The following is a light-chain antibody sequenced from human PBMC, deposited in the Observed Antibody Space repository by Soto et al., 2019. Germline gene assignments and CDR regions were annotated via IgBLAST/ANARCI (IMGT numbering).Light chain of an antibody. CDR1: DINIGFYNF. V-gene: IGLV2-11*01. CDR3: CSYAGTYTYV. J-gene: IGLJ1*01. CDR2: DVN. Sequence: QSVLTQPRSVSGSPGQSVTISCTGTDINIGFYNFVSWYQQHPDKAPHLVIYDVNKRPSGVPDRFSGSKSGNTASLTISGLQADDEADYYCCSYAGTYTYVFGIGTKV.